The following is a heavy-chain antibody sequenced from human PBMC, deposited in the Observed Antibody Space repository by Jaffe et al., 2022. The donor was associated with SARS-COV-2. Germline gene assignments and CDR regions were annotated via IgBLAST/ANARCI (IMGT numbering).Heavy chain of an antibody. CDR3: AKERDTTGYQSLDC. CDR2: ICVNSGCR. CDR1: GFTFDDYP. D-gene: IGHD3-22*01. V-gene: IGHV3-9*01. J-gene: IGHJ4*02. Sequence: EVQLVESGGGLVQPGRSLRLSCAASGFTFDDYPMHWVRQAPGRGLEWVSGICVNSGCRGYADSVKGRFTISRDDAKNSLYLQMNSLRPEDTALYYCAKERDTTGYQSLDCWGQGTLVTVSS.